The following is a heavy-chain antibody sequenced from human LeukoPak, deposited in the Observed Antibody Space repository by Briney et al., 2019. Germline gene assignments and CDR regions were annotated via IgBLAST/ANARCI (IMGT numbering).Heavy chain of an antibody. CDR3: ARGLTQIPRLATGLGH. V-gene: IGHV3-33*08. Sequence: GGSLRLSCAASGFTVSSNYMSWVRQAPGKGLEWVAVIWYDGGNIYYADSVKGRFTISRDNSKNTLYLEMNSLRAEDTAVYYCARGLTQIPRLATGLGHWGQGTLVTVSS. CDR2: IWYDGGNI. CDR1: GFTVSSNY. J-gene: IGHJ4*02. D-gene: IGHD2-21*02.